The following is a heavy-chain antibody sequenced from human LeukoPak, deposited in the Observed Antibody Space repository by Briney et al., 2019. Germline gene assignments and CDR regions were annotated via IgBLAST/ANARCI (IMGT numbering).Heavy chain of an antibody. CDR1: GFTFSSYG. J-gene: IGHJ4*02. Sequence: GGSLRLSCAASGFTFSSYGMHWVRQAPGKGLEWVSFISSSSSYIYYADSVKGRFTISRDNAKNSLYLQMNSLRAEDTAVYYCARVGELLVPDYWGQGTLVTVSS. D-gene: IGHD1-26*01. CDR3: ARVGELLVPDY. CDR2: ISSSSSYI. V-gene: IGHV3-21*01.